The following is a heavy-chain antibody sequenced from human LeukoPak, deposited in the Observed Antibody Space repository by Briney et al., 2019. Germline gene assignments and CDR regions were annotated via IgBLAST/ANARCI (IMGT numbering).Heavy chain of an antibody. CDR2: ISAYIGNT. Sequence: ASVKVSCKASGYTFTSYGISWVRQAPGQGLEWMGWISAYIGNTNYAQKLQGRVTMTTDTSTSTAYMELRSLRSDDTAVYYCARGRIDYCSSTSCYEYYFDYWGQGTLVTVSS. CDR3: ARGRIDYCSSTSCYEYYFDY. V-gene: IGHV1-18*01. D-gene: IGHD2-2*01. J-gene: IGHJ4*02. CDR1: GYTFTSYG.